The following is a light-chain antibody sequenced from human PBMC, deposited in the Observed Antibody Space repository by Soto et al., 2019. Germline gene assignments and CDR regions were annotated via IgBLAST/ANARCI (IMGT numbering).Light chain of an antibody. Sequence: EIVLTQSPATLSLSPGERATLSCRASQSVSSYLAWYQQKPGQAPRLLIYDGSIRATGIPARFSGSGSGTAFTLTISRLETQDFAVYYCQQRSNWPIPLGQGTRLQIK. V-gene: IGKV3-11*01. J-gene: IGKJ5*01. CDR2: DGS. CDR3: QQRSNWPIP. CDR1: QSVSSY.